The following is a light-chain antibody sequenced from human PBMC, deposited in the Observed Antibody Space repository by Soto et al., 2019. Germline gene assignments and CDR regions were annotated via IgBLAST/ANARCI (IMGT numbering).Light chain of an antibody. CDR1: QRVLYSSNNKNY. Sequence: DFLMTQSPDSLAVSLGERATINCKSSQRVLYSSNNKNYLAWYQQKPGQPPKLLIYWASTRESGVPDRFSGSGSGTDFTLTISSLQAEDVAVYYCQQYYSTPITFGQGTRLEIK. CDR3: QQYYSTPIT. CDR2: WAS. J-gene: IGKJ5*01. V-gene: IGKV4-1*01.